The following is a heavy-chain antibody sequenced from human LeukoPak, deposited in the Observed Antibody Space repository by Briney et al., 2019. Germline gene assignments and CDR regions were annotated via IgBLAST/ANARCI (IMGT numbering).Heavy chain of an antibody. Sequence: SETLSLTCAVYGGSYSGYYWSWIRQPPGKGREWIGEINHSGSTNYNPSLKSRVTISVDTSKNQFSLKLSSVTAADTAVYYCARRTGAPRLRGAFDIWGQGTMVTVSS. J-gene: IGHJ3*02. CDR2: INHSGST. CDR3: ARRTGAPRLRGAFDI. V-gene: IGHV4-34*01. CDR1: GGSYSGYY. D-gene: IGHD1-14*01.